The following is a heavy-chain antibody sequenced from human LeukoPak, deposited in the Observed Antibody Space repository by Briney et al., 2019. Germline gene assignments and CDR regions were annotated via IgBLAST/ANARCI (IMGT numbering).Heavy chain of an antibody. D-gene: IGHD6-13*01. CDR2: ISSRSATI. Sequence: GGSLRLSCAASGFTFSSYSMNWVRQAQGKGLEWVSYISSRSATIYYADSVKGRFTISRDNAKNSLYLQMNSLRAEDTAVYYCARDPLSSSSFDLWGQGTLVTVSS. CDR1: GFTFSSYS. V-gene: IGHV3-48*01. CDR3: ARDPLSSSSFDL. J-gene: IGHJ4*02.